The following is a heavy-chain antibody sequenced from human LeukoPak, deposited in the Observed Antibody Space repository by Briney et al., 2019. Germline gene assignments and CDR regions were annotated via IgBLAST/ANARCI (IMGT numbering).Heavy chain of an antibody. D-gene: IGHD6-19*01. CDR2: ISAYNGNT. CDR1: GYTFTSYG. CDR3: ARDGPEQWLVRREFDY. V-gene: IGHV1-18*01. Sequence: ASVKVSCKASGYTFTSYGISWVRQAPGQGLEWMGWISAYNGNTNYAQKLQGRVTMTTDTSTSTAYMELRSLRSDDTAVYYCARDGPEQWLVRREFDYWGQGTLVTVSS. J-gene: IGHJ4*02.